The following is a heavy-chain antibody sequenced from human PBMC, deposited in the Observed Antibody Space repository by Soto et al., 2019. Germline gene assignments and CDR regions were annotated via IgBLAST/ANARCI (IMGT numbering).Heavy chain of an antibody. CDR2: IIPILGIA. D-gene: IGHD2-2*01. CDR3: AVGYCSSTSCLLYWYFDL. J-gene: IGHJ2*01. Sequence: QVQLVQSGAEVKKPGSSVKVSCKASGGTFSSYTISWVRQAPGQGLEWMGRIIPILGIANYAQKFQGRVTITADKSTSTAYMELSSLRSEDTAVYYCAVGYCSSTSCLLYWYFDLWGRGTLVTVSS. V-gene: IGHV1-69*02. CDR1: GGTFSSYT.